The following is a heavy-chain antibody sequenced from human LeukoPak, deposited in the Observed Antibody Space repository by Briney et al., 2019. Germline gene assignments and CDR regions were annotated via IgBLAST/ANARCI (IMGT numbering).Heavy chain of an antibody. Sequence: GGSLRLSCAASGFTFSTSGMNWVRQAPGKGLEWVAVIWSDGSEKRYADSVKGRFTISRDNSKNTLYLQMNSLRAEDTAVYYCARDRDSPYYYDSSGYYYTRGFDYWGQGTLVTVSS. CDR3: ARDRDSPYYYDSSGYYYTRGFDY. V-gene: IGHV3-33*01. D-gene: IGHD3-22*01. J-gene: IGHJ4*02. CDR2: IWSDGSEK. CDR1: GFTFSTSG.